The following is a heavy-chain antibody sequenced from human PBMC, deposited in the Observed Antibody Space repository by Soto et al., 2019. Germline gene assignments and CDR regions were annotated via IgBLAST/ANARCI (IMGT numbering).Heavy chain of an antibody. CDR2: IWYDGSNK. J-gene: IGHJ2*01. CDR3: ARAPGGTGDLVLGYFDL. CDR1: GFTFSSYG. V-gene: IGHV3-33*01. Sequence: GGSLRLSCAASGFTFSSYGMHWVRQAPGKGLEWVAVIWYDGSNKYYADSVKGRFTISRDNSKNTLYLQMNSLRAEDTAVYYCARAPGGTGDLVLGYFDLWGRGTLVTVSS. D-gene: IGHD7-27*01.